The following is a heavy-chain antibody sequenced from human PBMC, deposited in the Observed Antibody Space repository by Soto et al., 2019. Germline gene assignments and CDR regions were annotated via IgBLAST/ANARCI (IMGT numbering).Heavy chain of an antibody. V-gene: IGHV1-8*02. J-gene: IGHJ6*02. CDR2: MNPNSGNT. CDR3: ARVRIADNYYGMDV. CDR1: GYTFTSYD. D-gene: IGHD6-13*01. Sequence: ASVKVSCKASGYTFTSYDINWARQATGQGLEWMEWMNPNSGNTGYAQKFQGRVTMTRNTSISTAYMELSSLRSEDTAVYYCARVRIADNYYGMDVWGQGTTVTVSS.